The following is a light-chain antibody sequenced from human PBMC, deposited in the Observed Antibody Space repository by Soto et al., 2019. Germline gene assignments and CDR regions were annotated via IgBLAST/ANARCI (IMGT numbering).Light chain of an antibody. Sequence: DIPMTQSPSALSASTGDRVTITCQASQDIRNYLNWYQQKPGKAPKLLIYHESKLQTGVPSRFRGSGSGTTFTFILSSLQPEDFALYYCQQYDKLVTFGQGTKVEMK. J-gene: IGKJ1*01. V-gene: IGKV1-33*01. CDR2: HES. CDR3: QQYDKLVT. CDR1: QDIRNY.